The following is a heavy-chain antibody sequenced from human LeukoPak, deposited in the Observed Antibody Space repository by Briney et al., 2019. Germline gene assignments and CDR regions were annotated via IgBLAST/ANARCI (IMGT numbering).Heavy chain of an antibody. CDR3: ARGRIGWFDP. CDR1: GGSISSYY. Sequence: PSETQSLTCTVSGGSISSYYWSWIREPPGKGLEWIGYIYYCGSTNYNPSLKSRVTISVDPSKNQFSLKLSSVTAADTAVYYCARGRIGWFDPWGQGTLVTVSS. CDR2: IYYCGST. V-gene: IGHV4-59*01. D-gene: IGHD3-10*01. J-gene: IGHJ5*02.